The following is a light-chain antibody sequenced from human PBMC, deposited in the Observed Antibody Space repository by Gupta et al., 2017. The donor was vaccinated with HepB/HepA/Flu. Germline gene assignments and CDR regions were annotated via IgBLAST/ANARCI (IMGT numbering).Light chain of an antibody. J-gene: IGKJ2*01. CDR1: QGIGTW. CDR2: AAS. CDR3: QQANNFPPI. V-gene: IGKV1-12*01. Sequence: DIQMTQSPSSVSASVGDRVTITGRASQGIGTWLAWYQQKPGQAPKLLTHAASTLQSGAPSRLRGGGLGTDFTLTISNRKHEDFAISTGQQANNFPPIFGKGTKLEIK.